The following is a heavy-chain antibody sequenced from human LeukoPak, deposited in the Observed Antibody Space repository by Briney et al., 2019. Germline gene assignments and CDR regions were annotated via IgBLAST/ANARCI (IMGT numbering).Heavy chain of an antibody. V-gene: IGHV4-30-2*01. J-gene: IGHJ4*02. D-gene: IGHD5-18*01. CDR2: ICHSGST. Sequence: SQTLSLTCAVSGGSISSGGYSWSWIRQPPGKGLEWIGYICHSGSTYYNPSLKSRVTISVDRSKNQFSLKLSSVTAADTAVYYCARSPVYSLYYFDYWGQGTLVTVSS. CDR3: ARSPVYSLYYFDY. CDR1: GGSISSGGYS.